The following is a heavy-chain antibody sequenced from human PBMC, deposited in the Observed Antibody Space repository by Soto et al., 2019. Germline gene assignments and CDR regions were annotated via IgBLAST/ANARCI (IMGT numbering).Heavy chain of an antibody. CDR3: ARVQGSSWYNYYYGMDV. CDR2: INAGNGNT. V-gene: IGHV1-3*01. D-gene: IGHD6-13*01. CDR1: GYTFTSYA. Sequence: ASVKVSCKASGYTFTSYAMHWVRQAPGQRFEWMGWINAGNGNTKYSQKFQGRVTITADKSTSTAYMELSSLRSEDTAVYYCARVQGSSWYNYYYGMDVWGQGTTVTVSS. J-gene: IGHJ6*02.